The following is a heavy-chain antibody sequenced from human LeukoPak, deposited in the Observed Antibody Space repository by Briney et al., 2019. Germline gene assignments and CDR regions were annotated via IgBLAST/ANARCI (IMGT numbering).Heavy chain of an antibody. CDR2: INHSGST. J-gene: IGHJ4*02. Sequence: SETLSRTCAVYGGSFSGYYWSWIRQPPGKGLEWIGEINHSGSTNYNPSLKSRVTISVDTSKNQFSLKLSSVTAADTAVYYCARPYGSGSYYNAVVSLDYWGQGTLVTVSS. D-gene: IGHD3-10*01. CDR3: ARPYGSGSYYNAVVSLDY. V-gene: IGHV4-34*01. CDR1: GGSFSGYY.